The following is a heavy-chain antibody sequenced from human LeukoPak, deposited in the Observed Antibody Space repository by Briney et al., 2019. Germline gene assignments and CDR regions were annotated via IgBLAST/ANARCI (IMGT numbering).Heavy chain of an antibody. J-gene: IGHJ4*02. CDR1: GFTFSDDY. Sequence: GGSLRLSCAVSGFTFSDDYMSWIRQAPGKGLEWVAYISSSGSTKYYADSVKGRFTTFRDNAENSLYLQMNSLRAEDTAVYYCAREGESYSFGFDYWGQGTLVTVSS. CDR3: AREGESYSFGFDY. V-gene: IGHV3-11*01. CDR2: ISSSGSTK. D-gene: IGHD1-26*01.